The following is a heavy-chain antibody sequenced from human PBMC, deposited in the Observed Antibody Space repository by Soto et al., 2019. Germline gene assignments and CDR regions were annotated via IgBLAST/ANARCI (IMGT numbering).Heavy chain of an antibody. CDR2: NYHSGST. J-gene: IGHJ4*02. Sequence: QLQLQESGSGLVKPSQTLSLTCAVSGSSMSSGGYSCNRIRQPPGKGLEWIGYNYHSGSTYYNPSVRSRVNISVDRSKNQFSLKLSSATAADTAVYYCARGVTTVTTFDYWGQGTLVTVSS. CDR1: GSSMSSGGYS. V-gene: IGHV4-30-2*01. CDR3: ARGVTTVTTFDY. D-gene: IGHD4-17*01.